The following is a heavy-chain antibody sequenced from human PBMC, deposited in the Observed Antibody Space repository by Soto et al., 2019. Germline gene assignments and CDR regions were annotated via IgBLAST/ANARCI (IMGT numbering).Heavy chain of an antibody. Sequence: QVQLVQSGAEVKKPGASVKVSCKASGYTFTSYGISWVRQAPGQGLEWMGWISGYNGNTNYAQKLQGRVTTNTDTSTSTAYLELRRLRSDGTAVYYCARASGSSYWFDPWGQGTLVTVSS. CDR1: GYTFTSYG. V-gene: IGHV1-18*01. J-gene: IGHJ5*02. D-gene: IGHD1-26*01. CDR3: ARASGSSYWFDP. CDR2: ISGYNGNT.